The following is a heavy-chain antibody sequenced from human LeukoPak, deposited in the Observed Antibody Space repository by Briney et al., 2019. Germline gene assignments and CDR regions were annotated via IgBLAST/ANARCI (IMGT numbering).Heavy chain of an antibody. J-gene: IGHJ4*02. D-gene: IGHD3-10*01. CDR1: GFTVSRNY. CDR3: AREGASSLVRGVIGY. V-gene: IGHV3-53*01. CDR2: IYSGGST. Sequence: GGSLRLSCAASGFTVSRNYMSWVRQAPGKGLEWVSVIYSGGSTYYADSVKGRFTISRDNSKNTLYLQMNSLRAEDTAVYYCAREGASSLVRGVIGYWGPGTLVTVSS.